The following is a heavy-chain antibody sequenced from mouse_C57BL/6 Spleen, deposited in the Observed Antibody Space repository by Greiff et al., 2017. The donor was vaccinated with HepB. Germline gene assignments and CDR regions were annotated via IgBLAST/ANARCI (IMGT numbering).Heavy chain of an antibody. CDR1: GYTFTSYW. Sequence: QVQLQQPGAELVKPGASVKLSCKASGYTFTSYWMQWVKQRPGQGLEWIGEIDPSDSYTNYNQKFKGKATLTVDTSSSTAYMQLSSLTSEDSAVYYCLTTVAAYWGQGTLVTVSA. J-gene: IGHJ3*01. D-gene: IGHD1-1*01. CDR3: LTTVAAY. CDR2: IDPSDSYT. V-gene: IGHV1-50*01.